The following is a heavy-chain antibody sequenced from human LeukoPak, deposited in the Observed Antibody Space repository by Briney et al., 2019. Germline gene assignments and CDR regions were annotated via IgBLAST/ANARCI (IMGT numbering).Heavy chain of an antibody. J-gene: IGHJ6*02. CDR3: AREMRTVTTGYYYYGMDV. V-gene: IGHV3-72*01. D-gene: IGHD1-1*01. Sequence: GGSLRLSCVASGNYWMHWVRQAPGKGLEWVGRTRNKANSYTTEYGASVKGRFTISRDDSKNSLYLQMNSLKTEDTAVYYCAREMRTVTTGYYYYGMDVWGRGTAVTVSS. CDR2: TRNKANSYTT. CDR1: GNYW.